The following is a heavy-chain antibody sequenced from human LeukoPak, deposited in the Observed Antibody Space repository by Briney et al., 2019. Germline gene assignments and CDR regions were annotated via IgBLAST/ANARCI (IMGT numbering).Heavy chain of an antibody. J-gene: IGHJ6*02. D-gene: IGHD3-10*01. CDR2: IYYSGST. V-gene: IGHV4-59*08. CDR1: GGSISSYY. Sequence: SETLSLTCTVSGGSISSYYWSWIRQPPGKGLEWIGYIYYSGSTNYNPSLKSRVTISVDTSKNQFSLTLSSVTAADTAVYYCARSDYYGSGRGSFDVWGQGATVSVSS. CDR3: ARSDYYGSGRGSFDV.